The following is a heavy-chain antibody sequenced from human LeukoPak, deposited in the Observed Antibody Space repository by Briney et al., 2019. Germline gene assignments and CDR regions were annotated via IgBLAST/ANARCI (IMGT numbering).Heavy chain of an antibody. D-gene: IGHD3-10*01. J-gene: IGHJ4*02. CDR1: GGSISSSSYY. CDR3: ARDLRAGSYSPYYFDY. CDR2: IYHSGST. V-gene: IGHV4-39*07. Sequence: SETLSLTCTVSGGSISSSSYYWGWIRQPPGKGLEWIGSIYHSGSTYYNPSLKSRVTISVDTSKNQFSLKLSSVTAADTAVYYCARDLRAGSYSPYYFDYWGQGTLVTVSS.